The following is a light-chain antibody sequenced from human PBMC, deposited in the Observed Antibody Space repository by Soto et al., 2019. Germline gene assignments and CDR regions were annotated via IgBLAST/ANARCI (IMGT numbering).Light chain of an antibody. CDR2: DNS. V-gene: IGLV1-40*01. Sequence: QSVLTQPPSVSGAPGQRVTISCTGSNSNIGANYDVYWYQQLPGTAPKLLISDNSDRPSEVPDRFSGSKSVTSASLAITGLQAEDEADYYCQSYDSSLGVVVFGGGTQLTVL. J-gene: IGLJ2*01. CDR3: QSYDSSLGVVV. CDR1: NSNIGANYD.